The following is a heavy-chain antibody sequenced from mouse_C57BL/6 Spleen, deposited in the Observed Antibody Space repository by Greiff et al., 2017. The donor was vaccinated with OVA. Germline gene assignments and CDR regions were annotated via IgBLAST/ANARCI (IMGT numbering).Heavy chain of an antibody. V-gene: IGHV14-3*01. J-gene: IGHJ2*01. CDR2: IDPANGNT. D-gene: IGHD2-3*01. Sequence: DVKLVESVAELVRPGASVKLSCTASGFNIKNTYMHWVKQRPEQGLEWIGRIDPANGNTKYAPKFQGKATITADTSSNTAYLQLSSLTSEDTAIYYCARSDGYYEYYFDYWGQGTTLTVSS. CDR1: GFNIKNTY. CDR3: ARSDGYYEYYFDY.